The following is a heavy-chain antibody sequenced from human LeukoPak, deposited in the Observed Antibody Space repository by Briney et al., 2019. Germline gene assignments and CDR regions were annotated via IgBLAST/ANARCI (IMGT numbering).Heavy chain of an antibody. CDR1: GFTLSNYG. CDR3: AKEEADTASVPGFDY. V-gene: IGHV3-23*01. J-gene: IGHJ4*02. D-gene: IGHD5-18*01. CDR2: LSRIGDT. Sequence: GGSLRLSCAASGFTLSNYGMSWVRQAPGKGLEWVSALSRIGDTYYTDSVKGRFAVPRDTSKNTLYLHMHSLRAEDTAIYYCAKEEADTASVPGFDYWGQGTLVTVSS.